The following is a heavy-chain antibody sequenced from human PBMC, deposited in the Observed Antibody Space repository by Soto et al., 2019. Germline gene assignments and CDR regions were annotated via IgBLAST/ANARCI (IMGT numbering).Heavy chain of an antibody. D-gene: IGHD2-2*01. CDR2: IYYSGTT. CDR3: ATHRNVVYCSSTSCYAGTFDI. Sequence: QVQLQESGPGLVKPSETLSLTCTVSGGSMNYYYWSWIRQSPGKGLEWIGYIYYSGTTNYNPSLNSQVTMSVDTSQSQFSLSLNSVTAADTAVYYCATHRNVVYCSSTSCYAGTFDIWGQGATVTVSS. J-gene: IGHJ3*02. CDR1: GGSMNYYY. V-gene: IGHV4-59*08.